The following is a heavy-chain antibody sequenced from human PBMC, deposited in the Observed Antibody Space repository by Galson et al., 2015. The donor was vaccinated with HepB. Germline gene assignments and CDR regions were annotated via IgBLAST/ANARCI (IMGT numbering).Heavy chain of an antibody. CDR2: INPNSGDT. Sequence: SVKVSCKASGYTFTAYYLHWVRQAPGQGLEWMGRINPNSGDTNYAQKFQGRVTMTRDTSISTAYMELSRLRSDDTAVYYCARDPTETTVVRSYYYYYMDVWGKGTTVTVSS. CDR1: GYTFTAYY. V-gene: IGHV1-2*06. CDR3: ARDPTETTVVRSYYYYYMDV. D-gene: IGHD4-23*01. J-gene: IGHJ6*03.